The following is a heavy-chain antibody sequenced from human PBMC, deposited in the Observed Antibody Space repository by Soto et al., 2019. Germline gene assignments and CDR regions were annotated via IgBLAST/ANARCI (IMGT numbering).Heavy chain of an antibody. D-gene: IGHD5-18*01. CDR3: AKQGPGYSYGYLDY. V-gene: IGHV3-23*01. Sequence: PGGSLRLSCAASGFTFSNSAMGWVRQAPGKGLEWVSAISGTGGTTYYADSVKGRFTISRDNSKNTLYLQMNSLRAEDTAVYYCAKQGPGYSYGYLDYWGQGTLVTVSS. CDR2: ISGTGGTT. CDR1: GFTFSNSA. J-gene: IGHJ4*02.